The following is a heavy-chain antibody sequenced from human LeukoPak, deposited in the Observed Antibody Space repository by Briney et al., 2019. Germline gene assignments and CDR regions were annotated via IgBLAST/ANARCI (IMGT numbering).Heavy chain of an antibody. J-gene: IGHJ3*02. CDR2: IYYSGST. Sequence: SETLSLTCTVSGGSISSSSYYWGWIRQPPGKGLEWIGSIYYSGSTYYNPSLKSRVTISVDTSKNQFSLKLSSVTAADTAVYYCAREGLAGLASDDAFDIWGQGTMVTVSS. CDR1: GGSISSSSYY. D-gene: IGHD3-3*02. V-gene: IGHV4-39*07. CDR3: AREGLAGLASDDAFDI.